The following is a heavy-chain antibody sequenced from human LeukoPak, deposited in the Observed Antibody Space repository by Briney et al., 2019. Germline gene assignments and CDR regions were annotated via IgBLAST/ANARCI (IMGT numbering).Heavy chain of an antibody. CDR3: AKTTVGYSSGRYPGWPADC. V-gene: IGHV3-23*01. Sequence: GGSLRLSCEASGFAFNTYAIYWVRQAPGKVLEWVSGIFGSGGCTYYADSVKGRFTISRDNSKNTVYLQMNSLTADDTAVYYCAKTTVGYSSGRYPGWPADCWGQGTLVTVSS. CDR2: IFGSGGCT. CDR1: GFAFNTYA. D-gene: IGHD6-19*01. J-gene: IGHJ4*02.